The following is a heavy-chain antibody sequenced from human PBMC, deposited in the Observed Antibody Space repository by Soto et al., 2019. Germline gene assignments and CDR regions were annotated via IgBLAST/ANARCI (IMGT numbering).Heavy chain of an antibody. D-gene: IGHD6-19*01. J-gene: IGHJ5*02. CDR1: GFTFSSYG. CDR3: AKDERQWLIENNWFDP. CDR2: ISYDGSNK. Sequence: GGSLRLSCAASGFTFSSYGMHWVRQAPGKGLEWVAVISYDGSNKYYADSVKGRFTISRDNSKNTLYLQMNSLRAEDTAVYYCAKDERQWLIENNWFDPWGQGTLVTVSS. V-gene: IGHV3-30*18.